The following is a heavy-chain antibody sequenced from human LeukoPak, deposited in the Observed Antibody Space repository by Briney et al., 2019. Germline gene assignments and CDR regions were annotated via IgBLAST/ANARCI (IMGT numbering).Heavy chain of an antibody. V-gene: IGHV3-21*01. Sequence: GGPLRLSCAASGFTFSSYSMNWVRQAPGKGLEWVSSISSSSSYIYYADSVKGRFTISRDNAKNSLYLQMNSLRAEDTAVYYCARGRPNWGSYYDKQLDYWGQGTLVTVSS. J-gene: IGHJ4*02. D-gene: IGHD3-3*01. CDR3: ARGRPNWGSYYDKQLDY. CDR1: GFTFSSYS. CDR2: ISSSSSYI.